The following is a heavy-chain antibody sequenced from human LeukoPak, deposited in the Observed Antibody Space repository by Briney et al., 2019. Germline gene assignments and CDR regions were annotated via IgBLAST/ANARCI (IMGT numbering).Heavy chain of an antibody. D-gene: IGHD5-24*01. CDR1: GFTFDDYG. Sequence: GGSLRLSCAASGFTFDDYGMSWVRQAPGKGLGWVSGINWNGGSTGYADSVKGRFTISRDNAKNSLYLQMNSLRAEDTALYYCARSDGYNPPFDYWGQGTLVTVSS. V-gene: IGHV3-20*04. CDR3: ARSDGYNPPFDY. CDR2: INWNGGST. J-gene: IGHJ4*02.